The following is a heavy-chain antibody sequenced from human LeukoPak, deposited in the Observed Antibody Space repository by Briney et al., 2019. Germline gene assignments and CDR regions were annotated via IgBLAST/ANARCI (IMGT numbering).Heavy chain of an antibody. Sequence: GGSLRLSCAASGFTFSNAWMSWVRQAPGKGLEGVVRIKSKTDGGTADYAAPVNARFTISRDDSKNTLYLQMNSLKTEDTAVYYCVVVGSSQDYWGQGTLVTVSS. CDR3: VVVGSSQDY. J-gene: IGHJ4*02. D-gene: IGHD3-22*01. V-gene: IGHV3-15*01. CDR2: IKSKTDGGTA. CDR1: GFTFSNAW.